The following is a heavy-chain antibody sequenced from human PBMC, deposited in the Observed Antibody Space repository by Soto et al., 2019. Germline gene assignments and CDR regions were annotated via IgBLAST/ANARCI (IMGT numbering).Heavy chain of an antibody. CDR1: GYTFTSYS. CDR2: ITVYNGNT. D-gene: IGHD3-22*01. J-gene: IGHJ1*01. V-gene: IGHV1-18*01. Sequence: ASVKVSCKASGYTFTSYSTTWVRQAPGQGLEWVGRITVYNGNTDNAQKFQGRVSMATDTSTSTAFMELRSLRSDDTAVYYCARGYYDSSGYYYRYWGQGTLVTVSS. CDR3: ARGYYDSSGYYYRY.